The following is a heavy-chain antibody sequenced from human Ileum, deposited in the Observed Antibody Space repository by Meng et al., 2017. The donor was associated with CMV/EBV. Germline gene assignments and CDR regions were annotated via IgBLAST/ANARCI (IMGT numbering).Heavy chain of an antibody. CDR3: AKAALEWSSLPINWFDS. CDR1: FSFRHFA. V-gene: IGHV3-30*18. Sequence: FSFRHFALHWVRHVLGRGLEWLAFFSECESDTFFADSLKGRFTISRDNSKNTLYLQMNGLRPEDTAVYFCAKAALEWSSLPINWFDSWGQGTLVTVSS. J-gene: IGHJ5*01. CDR2: FSECESDT. D-gene: IGHD3-3*01.